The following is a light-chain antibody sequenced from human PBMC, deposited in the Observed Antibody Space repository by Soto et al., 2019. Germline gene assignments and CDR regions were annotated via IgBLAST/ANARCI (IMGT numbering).Light chain of an antibody. CDR2: AAS. CDR3: QKYYSAPKT. J-gene: IGKJ1*01. V-gene: IGKV1-27*01. Sequence: DIQMTQSPSSLSASVEDRVTITCRASQGFSNYLAWYQQKPGKAPKLLIYAASTLESGVPSRFSGSGSGTDFTLTISSLQPQDAATYYCQKYYSAPKTFGQGTKVEIK. CDR1: QGFSNY.